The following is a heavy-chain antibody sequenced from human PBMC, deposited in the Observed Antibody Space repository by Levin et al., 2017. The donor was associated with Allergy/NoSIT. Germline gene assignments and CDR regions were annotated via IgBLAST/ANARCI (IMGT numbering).Heavy chain of an antibody. D-gene: IGHD6-19*01. Sequence: GGSLRLSCAASGFTFSSYWMHWVRQAPGKGLVWVSRINSDGSSARYADSVKGRFTISRDNAKNTLYLQMNSLRAEDTAVYYCARDVSAPIVVAGTVDYWGQGTLVTVSS. CDR2: INSDGSSA. V-gene: IGHV3-74*01. CDR3: ARDVSAPIVVAGTVDY. J-gene: IGHJ4*02. CDR1: GFTFSSYW.